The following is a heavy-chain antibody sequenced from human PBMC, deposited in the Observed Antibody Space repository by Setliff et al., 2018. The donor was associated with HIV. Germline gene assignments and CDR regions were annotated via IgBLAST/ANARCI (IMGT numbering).Heavy chain of an antibody. CDR3: ARYDGYKVSFDN. V-gene: IGHV4-34*01. CDR1: GGSLSDYY. Sequence: SETLSLTCGVYGGSLSDYYWNWIRKPPGKGLEWIAEINHSGSTNYNPSLKSRATISVDTSQNQLSLKLSSVTAADTAMYYCARYDGYKVSFDNWGPGTLVTVSS. D-gene: IGHD5-18*01. CDR2: INHSGST. J-gene: IGHJ4*02.